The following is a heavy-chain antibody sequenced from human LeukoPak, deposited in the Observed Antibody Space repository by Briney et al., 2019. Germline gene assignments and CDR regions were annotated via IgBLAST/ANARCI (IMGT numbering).Heavy chain of an antibody. CDR2: ISGSGGST. J-gene: IGHJ5*02. Sequence: GGSLRLSCAASGFTFSSYAMSWVRQAPGKGLEWVSAISGSGGSTYYADSVKGRFTISRDNSKNTLYLQMNSLRAEDTAVYYCAKALRVVVTAFAVGWFDPWGQGTLVTVYS. D-gene: IGHD2-21*02. CDR1: GFTFSSYA. V-gene: IGHV3-23*01. CDR3: AKALRVVVTAFAVGWFDP.